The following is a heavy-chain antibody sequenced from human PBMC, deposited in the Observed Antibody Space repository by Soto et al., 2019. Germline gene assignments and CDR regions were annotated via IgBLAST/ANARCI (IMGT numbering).Heavy chain of an antibody. CDR2: LYSGGSA. J-gene: IGHJ4*02. D-gene: IGHD1-1*01. CDR3: ARASTRPYFDS. V-gene: IGHV3-53*01. Sequence: GGSLRLSCAASGFTVGTNYMNWVRQAPGKGLEWVSSLYSGGSAYYADSVKGRFTISRDNSKNTLYLQVDSLRAEDTAVYFCARASTRPYFDSWGQGTLVTVSS. CDR1: GFTVGTNY.